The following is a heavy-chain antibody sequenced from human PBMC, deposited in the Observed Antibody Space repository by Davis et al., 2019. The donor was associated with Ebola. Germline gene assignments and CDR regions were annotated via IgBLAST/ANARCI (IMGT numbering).Heavy chain of an antibody. CDR3: AKGPFVAFD. CDR1: GGSFTDYF. Sequence: MPSETLSLTCAVYGGSFTDYFWSWIRQPPGKGLEWIGETSHHPDYTNYSPSFGGRVTISVDTSKNAFSLKMTSVTAADTAIYYCAKGPFVAFDWGQGTLITVSS. J-gene: IGHJ4*02. D-gene: IGHD3-16*01. CDR2: TSHHPDYT. V-gene: IGHV4-34*01.